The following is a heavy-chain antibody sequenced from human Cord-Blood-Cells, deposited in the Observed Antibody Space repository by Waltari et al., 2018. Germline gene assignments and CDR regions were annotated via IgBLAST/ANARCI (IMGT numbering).Heavy chain of an antibody. J-gene: IGHJ4*02. CDR1: GGSFSGYY. CDR2: INHREST. D-gene: IGHD3-10*01. V-gene: IGHV4-34*01. CDR3: AREDRGSGSYDY. Sequence: QVQLQQWGAGLLKPSETLSLTCAVYGGSFSGYYWSWIRQPPGKGLEWIGEINHRESTNSNPSLKRRVTISVDTSKNQFSLKLSSVTAADTAVYYCAREDRGSGSYDYWGQGTLVTVSS.